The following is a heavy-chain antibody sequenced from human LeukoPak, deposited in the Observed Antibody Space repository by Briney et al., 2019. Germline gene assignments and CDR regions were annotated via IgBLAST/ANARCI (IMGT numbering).Heavy chain of an antibody. CDR3: ARGGHYYGSGSYYDY. J-gene: IGHJ4*02. Sequence: ASVKVSCKVSGYTLTELSMHWVRQATGQGLEWMGWMNPNSGNTGYAQKFQGRVTMTRNTSISTAYMELSSLRSEDTAVYYCARGGHYYGSGSYYDYWGQGTLVTVSS. CDR1: GYTLTELS. CDR2: MNPNSGNT. D-gene: IGHD3-10*01. V-gene: IGHV1-8*01.